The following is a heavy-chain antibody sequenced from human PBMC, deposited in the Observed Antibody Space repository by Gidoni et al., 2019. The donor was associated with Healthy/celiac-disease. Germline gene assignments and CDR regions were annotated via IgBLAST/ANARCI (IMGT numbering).Heavy chain of an antibody. Sequence: EVQLVQSGAEVKKPGESLEISCKGSGYTFTNYWIGWVRQMPGKGLECMGIIYPGDSDTRYSPSFQGQVTISADKSISTAYLQWSSLKASDTAIYYCARLGIVGARADAFDIWGQGTMVTVSS. CDR1: GYTFTNYW. D-gene: IGHD1-26*01. J-gene: IGHJ3*02. V-gene: IGHV5-51*01. CDR2: IYPGDSDT. CDR3: ARLGIVGARADAFDI.